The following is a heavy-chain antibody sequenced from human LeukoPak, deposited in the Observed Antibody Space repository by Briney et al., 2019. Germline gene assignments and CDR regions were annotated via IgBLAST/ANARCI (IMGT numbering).Heavy chain of an antibody. CDR1: GYTFTSYY. Sequence: SVKVSCKASGYTFTSYYMHWVRQAPGQGLEWMGRIIPIFGTANYAQKFQGRVTITTDESTSTAYMELSSLRSEDTAVYYCASRITAGYYYYYMDVWGKGTTVTVSS. J-gene: IGHJ6*03. V-gene: IGHV1-69*05. D-gene: IGHD3-10*01. CDR3: ASRITAGYYYYYMDV. CDR2: IIPIFGTA.